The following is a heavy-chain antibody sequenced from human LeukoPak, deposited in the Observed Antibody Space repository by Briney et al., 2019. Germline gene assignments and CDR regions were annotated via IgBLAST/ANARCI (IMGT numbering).Heavy chain of an antibody. J-gene: IGHJ4*02. V-gene: IGHV3-23*01. CDR2: ISASGGST. Sequence: GGSLRLSCAASGFTFSSYAMTWVRQAPGKGLEWVSSISASGGSTFYSDSVKGRFTISRDNSQNTLYLQMDTLRGEDTAIYYCERLAAYWGQGTLVTVSS. CDR1: GFTFSSYA. CDR3: ERLAAY. D-gene: IGHD6-25*01.